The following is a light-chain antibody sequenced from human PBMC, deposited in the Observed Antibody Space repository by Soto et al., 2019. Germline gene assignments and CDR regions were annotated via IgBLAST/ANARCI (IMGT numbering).Light chain of an antibody. CDR1: QSISGS. J-gene: IGKJ5*01. CDR3: QQSYSTSIT. Sequence: DIPMTQSPTSLSASLGDRVTITCRASQSISGSLNWYQHKPGKPPKLLIYAASSLQRGVPSKFSGSGSGTDFTLTISSLQPEDFATYYCQQSYSTSITFGQGTRLDIK. V-gene: IGKV1-39*01. CDR2: AAS.